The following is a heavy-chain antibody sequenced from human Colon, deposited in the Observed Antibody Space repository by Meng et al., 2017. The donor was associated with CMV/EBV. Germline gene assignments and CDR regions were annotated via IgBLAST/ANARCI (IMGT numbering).Heavy chain of an antibody. V-gene: IGHV3-49*04. CDR3: ARGADFDF. CDR1: GFTFGDSV. CDR2: MRSKAYGGTT. J-gene: IGHJ4*02. Sequence: GGSLRLSCTASGFTFGDSVISWVRQAPGKGLEWVGFMRSKAYGGTTEYAASVEGRFTISRDNTKNSLFLQMHGLRAEDTAVYYCARGADFDFWGQGTLVTVSS.